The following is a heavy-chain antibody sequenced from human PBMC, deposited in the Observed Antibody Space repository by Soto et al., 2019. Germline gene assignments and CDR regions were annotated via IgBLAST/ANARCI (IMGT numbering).Heavy chain of an antibody. CDR3: ARDSYYGSGSYNYGGAGY. D-gene: IGHD3-10*01. V-gene: IGHV3-33*01. CDR1: GFTFSNYG. J-gene: IGHJ4*02. Sequence: QVQLMESEGGVVQPGRSLRLSCAASGFTFSNYGMHWVRQTPGKGLEWVAVIWFDGSEKYYADSVKGRFTISRDNSKNTLYLQMNGLRAEDTAVYYCARDSYYGSGSYNYGGAGYWGQGTLVTVSS. CDR2: IWFDGSEK.